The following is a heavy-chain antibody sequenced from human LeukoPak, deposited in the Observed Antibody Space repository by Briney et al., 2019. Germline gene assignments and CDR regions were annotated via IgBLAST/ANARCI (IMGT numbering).Heavy chain of an antibody. V-gene: IGHV3-30*19. D-gene: IGHD3-22*01. CDR1: GFTFSSYG. Sequence: GGSLRLSCAASGFTFSSYGMHWVRQAPGKGLEWVAVISYDGSNKYYADSVKGRFTISRDNSKNTLYLQMNSLRTEDTAVYYCARSSYYYDSSGYYFDYWGQGTLVTVSS. J-gene: IGHJ4*02. CDR3: ARSSYYYDSSGYYFDY. CDR2: ISYDGSNK.